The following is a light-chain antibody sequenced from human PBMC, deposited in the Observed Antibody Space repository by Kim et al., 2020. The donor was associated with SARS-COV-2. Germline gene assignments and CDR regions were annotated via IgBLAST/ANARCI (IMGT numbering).Light chain of an antibody. Sequence: DIQMTQSPSSLSASVGDRVTITCHASQDIGNYLNWYQQTPGKAPKLLIYDASDLQPGVPSRFSGSGSGTVFTFTISSLQPEDIATYFCQQYDNIPYSFGQGTKLEI. V-gene: IGKV1-33*01. CDR2: DAS. CDR1: QDIGNY. CDR3: QQYDNIPYS. J-gene: IGKJ2*03.